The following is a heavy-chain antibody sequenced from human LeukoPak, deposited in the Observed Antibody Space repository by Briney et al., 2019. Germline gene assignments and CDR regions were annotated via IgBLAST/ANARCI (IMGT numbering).Heavy chain of an antibody. J-gene: IGHJ4*02. CDR3: ARVLRDSYGNDDYFDY. CDR1: GGSISSGGYS. V-gene: IGHV4-30-2*01. D-gene: IGHD5-18*01. CDR2: IYHSGST. Sequence: SQTLSLTCAVSGGSISSGGYSWSWIRQPPGKGLEWIGYIYHSGSTYYNPSLKSRVTISVDRSKNQFPLKLSSVTAADTAVYYCARVLRDSYGNDDYFDYWGQGTLVTVSS.